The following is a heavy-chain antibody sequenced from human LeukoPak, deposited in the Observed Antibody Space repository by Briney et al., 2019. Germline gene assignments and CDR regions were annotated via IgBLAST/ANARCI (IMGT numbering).Heavy chain of an antibody. CDR3: AREDWIDYYFDY. J-gene: IGHJ4*02. D-gene: IGHD3/OR15-3a*01. V-gene: IGHV4-34*01. Sequence: PSETLSLTCTVSGDSITSYYWSWIRQPPGKGLEWIGEINHSGSTNYNPSLKSRVTISVDTSKNQFSLKLSSVTAADTAVYYCAREDWIDYYFDYWGQGTLVTVSS. CDR1: GDSITSYY. CDR2: INHSGST.